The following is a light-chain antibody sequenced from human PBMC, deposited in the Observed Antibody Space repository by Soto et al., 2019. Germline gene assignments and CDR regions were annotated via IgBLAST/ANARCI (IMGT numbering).Light chain of an antibody. J-gene: IGKJ4*01. V-gene: IGKV3-15*01. CDR3: QQYNNWPNGWLT. Sequence: EIVMTQSPATLSVSRGGRATLSCRASQSVSSNLDWYQQKPGQAPRLLIYGASTRATGIPARFSGSGYGTEFTLTISSLQSEDFAVYYCQQYNNWPNGWLTFGGGTKVDIK. CDR2: GAS. CDR1: QSVSSN.